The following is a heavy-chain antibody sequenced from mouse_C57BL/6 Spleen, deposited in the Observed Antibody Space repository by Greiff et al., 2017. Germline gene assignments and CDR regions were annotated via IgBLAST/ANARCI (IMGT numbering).Heavy chain of an antibody. V-gene: IGHV2-2*01. CDR1: GFSLTSYG. Sequence: QVQLQQSGPGLVQPSQSLSITCTVSGFSLTSYGVHWVRQSPGKGLEWLGVIWSGGSTDYNAAFISRLSISKDNSKSQVFFKMNSLQADDTAIYYCASYYGSPYWYFDVWGTGTTVTVSS. D-gene: IGHD1-1*01. CDR3: ASYYGSPYWYFDV. J-gene: IGHJ1*03. CDR2: IWSGGST.